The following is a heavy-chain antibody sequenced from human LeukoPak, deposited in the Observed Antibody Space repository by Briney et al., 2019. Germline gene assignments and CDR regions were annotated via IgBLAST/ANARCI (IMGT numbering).Heavy chain of an antibody. CDR3: AMATWVGGLDY. V-gene: IGHV3-66*01. Sequence: GGSLRLSCAASGFTVSSKYMSWVRQAPGKGLEWVSVIYRGGSTYYADSVKGRFTISRDNSKNTLYLQMNNLRAEDTAVYYCAMATWVGGLDYWGQGTLVTVSS. CDR1: GFTVSSKY. J-gene: IGHJ4*02. D-gene: IGHD1-26*01. CDR2: IYRGGST.